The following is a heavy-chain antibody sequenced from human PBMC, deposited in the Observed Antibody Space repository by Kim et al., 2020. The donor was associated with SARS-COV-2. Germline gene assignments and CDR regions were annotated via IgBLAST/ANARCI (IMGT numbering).Heavy chain of an antibody. CDR3: ARELEARSYFDY. Sequence: YADCVHGQFAVSRDNAKRMFYLQMNSLRGEDTAVYCCARELEARSYFDYWGQGTLVTVSS. J-gene: IGHJ4*02. D-gene: IGHD6-6*01. V-gene: IGHV3-30*09.